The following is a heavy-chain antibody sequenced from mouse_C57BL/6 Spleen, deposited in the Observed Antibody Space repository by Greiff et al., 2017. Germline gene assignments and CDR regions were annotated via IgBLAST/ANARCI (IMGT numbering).Heavy chain of an antibody. CDR1: GYTFTDYN. D-gene: IGHD4-1*01. Sequence: EVQLQQSGPELVKPGASVTMSCKASGYTFTDYNMHWVKQSHGKSLEWIGYINPNNGGTSYNQKFKGKATLTVNKSSSTAYMELRSLTSEDSAVYYCARSAGKDYAMDYWGQGTSVTVSS. J-gene: IGHJ4*01. CDR3: ARSAGKDYAMDY. CDR2: INPNNGGT. V-gene: IGHV1-22*01.